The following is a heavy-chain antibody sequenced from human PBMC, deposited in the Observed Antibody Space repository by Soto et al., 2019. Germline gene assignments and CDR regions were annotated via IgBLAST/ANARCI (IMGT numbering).Heavy chain of an antibody. Sequence: PWGSLRSSCAASGFTVISNYMIFCRQSPGKGLEWVSVIYSGGSTYYADSVRGRFTISRGNSRNTLYLQMKSLRAEDTAVYYCARDPPATRHGMDVWGQGTTVTVSS. J-gene: IGHJ6*02. CDR1: GFTVISNY. CDR3: ARDPPATRHGMDV. V-gene: IGHV3-53*01. CDR2: IYSGGST.